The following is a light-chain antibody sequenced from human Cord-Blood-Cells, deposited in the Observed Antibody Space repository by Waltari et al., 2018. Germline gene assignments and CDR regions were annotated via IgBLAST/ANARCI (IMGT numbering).Light chain of an antibody. J-gene: IGKJ1*01. V-gene: IGKV1-39*01. Sequence: IQMTHSPSSLPASVGERVTITCRASQSISSYLNWYQQKPGKAPQLLIYAASSLQSGVPSRFSGSGSGTDFTLTISSLQPEDFATYYCQQSYSTPPWTFGQGTKVEIK. CDR2: AAS. CDR1: QSISSY. CDR3: QQSYSTPPWT.